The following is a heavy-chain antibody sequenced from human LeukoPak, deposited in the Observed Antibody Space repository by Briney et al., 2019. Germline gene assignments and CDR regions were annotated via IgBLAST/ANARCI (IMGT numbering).Heavy chain of an antibody. CDR2: IWYDGSNK. CDR1: GFTFSSYG. Sequence: GGSLRLSCAASGFTFSSYGMQWVRQAPGKGLEWVAVIWYDGSNKYYADSVKGRFTISRDNSKNTLYLQMNSLRAEDTAVYYCARGTYYYDSSGYYPGYDIWGQGTMVTVSS. V-gene: IGHV3-33*01. J-gene: IGHJ3*02. CDR3: ARGTYYYDSSGYYPGYDI. D-gene: IGHD3-22*01.